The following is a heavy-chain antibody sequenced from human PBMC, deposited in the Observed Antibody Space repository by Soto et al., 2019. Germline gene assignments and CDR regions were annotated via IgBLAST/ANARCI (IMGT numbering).Heavy chain of an antibody. CDR2: IGTSSSYI. J-gene: IGHJ6*02. CDR3: ARVMCGDCSTYYYYSMDV. Sequence: GGSLRLSCAASGFTFGTYTMNWVRQAPGKGLEWVSSIGTSSSYIYYADSVRGRFTISRDNAKDSLYLQMSSLRAEDTAVYYCARVMCGDCSTYYYYSMDVWGQGTTVTVSS. CDR1: GFTFGTYT. D-gene: IGHD2-21*02. V-gene: IGHV3-21*01.